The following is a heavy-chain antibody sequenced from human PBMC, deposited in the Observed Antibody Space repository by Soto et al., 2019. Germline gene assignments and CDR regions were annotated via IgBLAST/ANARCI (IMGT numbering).Heavy chain of an antibody. D-gene: IGHD3-16*01. CDR3: ATPYYFNH. J-gene: IGHJ1*01. Sequence: GWSLRLSCAASGFMFSAYTMNWVRQAPGKGLEWLSSISDDSSYIDYADSLRGRFTVSRDNARNSLYLQIDSLGVEDTAVYYCATPYYFNHWGPGTLVTVSS. CDR2: ISDDSSYI. V-gene: IGHV3-21*06. CDR1: GFMFSAYT.